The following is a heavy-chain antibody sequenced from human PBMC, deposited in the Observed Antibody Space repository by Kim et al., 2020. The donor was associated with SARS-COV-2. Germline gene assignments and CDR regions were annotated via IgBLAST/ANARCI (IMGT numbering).Heavy chain of an antibody. D-gene: IGHD1-1*01. J-gene: IGHJ6*02. CDR3: ARDRYFWYGMDV. CDR1: GGSISSYY. Sequence: SETLSLTCTVSGGSISSYYWSWIRQPPGKGLEWIGYIYYSGSPNYNPSLKSRVTISVDTPKNQFSLKLSSVTAADTAVYYCARDRYFWYGMDVWGQGTTV. V-gene: IGHV4-59*01. CDR2: IYYSGSP.